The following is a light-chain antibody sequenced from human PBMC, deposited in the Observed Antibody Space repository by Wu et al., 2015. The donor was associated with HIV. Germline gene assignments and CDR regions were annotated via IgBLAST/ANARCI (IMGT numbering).Light chain of an antibody. CDR1: QSVSSSY. CDR2: DAS. J-gene: IGKJ2*03. CDR3: QQFNNWPLPSS. V-gene: IGKV3-15*01. Sequence: SCRASQSVSSSYLAWYQQKPGQAPRLVIYDASTRATGIPARFSGSGSGTEFTLTISSLQSEDFAVYYCQQFNNWPLPSSFGQGTKLEIK.